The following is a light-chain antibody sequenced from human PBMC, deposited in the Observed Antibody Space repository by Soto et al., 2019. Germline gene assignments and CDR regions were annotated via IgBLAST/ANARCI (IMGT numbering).Light chain of an antibody. V-gene: IGKV3-15*01. CDR1: QSVYNN. CDR2: DAS. J-gene: IGKJ4*01. Sequence: IVMTQSPATLSASPGEGATLSCKAGQSVYNNLAWYQQRPGQPPRLLIYDASTRATGISARFSGSGYGTEFTLTISSLQSEDFAVYFCQQCRNWPLTFGGGTKVEIK. CDR3: QQCRNWPLT.